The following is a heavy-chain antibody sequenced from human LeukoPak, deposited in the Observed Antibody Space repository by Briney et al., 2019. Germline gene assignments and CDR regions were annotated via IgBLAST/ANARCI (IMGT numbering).Heavy chain of an antibody. V-gene: IGHV4-39*07. CDR3: ARVSGGGNYLDY. Sequence: SETLSLTCTVSGGSISSSSYYWGWIRQPPGKGLEWIGSIYYSGSTYYNPSLKSRVTISVDTSKNQFSLKLSSVTAADTAVYYCARVSGGGNYLDYWGQGTLVTVSS. D-gene: IGHD2-15*01. CDR2: IYYSGST. CDR1: GGSISSSSYY. J-gene: IGHJ4*02.